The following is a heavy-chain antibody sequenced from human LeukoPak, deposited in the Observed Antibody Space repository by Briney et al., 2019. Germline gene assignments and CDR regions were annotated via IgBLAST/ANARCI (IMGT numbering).Heavy chain of an antibody. CDR2: MNPNSGNT. D-gene: IGHD3-9*01. CDR1: GYTFTSYD. CDR3: ARAWGYDILTGCYIFYYYYGMDV. Sequence: ASVKVSCKASGYTFTSYDINWVRQATGQGLEWMGWMNPNSGNTGYAQKFQGRVTMTRNTSISTAYMELSSLRSEDTAVYYCARAWGYDILTGCYIFYYYYGMDVWGQGTTVTVSS. J-gene: IGHJ6*02. V-gene: IGHV1-8*01.